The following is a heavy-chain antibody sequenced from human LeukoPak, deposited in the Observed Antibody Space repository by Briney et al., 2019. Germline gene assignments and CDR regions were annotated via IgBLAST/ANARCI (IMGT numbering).Heavy chain of an antibody. Sequence: PSETLSLTCTVSGGSISSYYWSWIRQPPGKGLEWIGYIYYSGSTYYNPSLKSRVTISVDTSKNQFSLKLSSVTAADTAVYYCARDQGGKDAFDIWGQGTMVTVSS. CDR3: ARDQGGKDAFDI. CDR1: GGSISSYY. J-gene: IGHJ3*02. V-gene: IGHV4-59*12. CDR2: IYYSGST.